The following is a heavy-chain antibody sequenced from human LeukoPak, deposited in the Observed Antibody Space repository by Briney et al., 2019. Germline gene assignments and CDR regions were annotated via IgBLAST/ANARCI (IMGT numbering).Heavy chain of an antibody. D-gene: IGHD3-22*01. CDR2: IIPIFGTA. CDR3: ARVPLGSQIDSSGYYSPDY. J-gene: IGHJ4*02. V-gene: IGHV1-69*13. CDR1: GGTFSSYA. Sequence: SVKVSCKASGGTFSSYAISWVRQAPGQGLEWMGGIIPIFGTANYAQEFQGRVTITADESTSTAYMELSSLRSEDTAVYYCARVPLGSQIDSSGYYSPDYWGQGTLVTVSS.